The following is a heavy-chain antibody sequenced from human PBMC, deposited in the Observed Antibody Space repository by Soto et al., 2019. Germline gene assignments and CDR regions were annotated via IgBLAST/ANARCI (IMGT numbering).Heavy chain of an antibody. D-gene: IGHD1-1*01. Sequence: QVHLVQSGAEVKKPGASVKVSCKCSGYTFTSYGITWVRQAPGQGLEWMGWISAHNDNTAYAQKLQGRVTVTRDTSTSTAYMELRSLRSDDTAVYYCARGRYGDYWGQGALVTVSS. CDR1: GYTFTSYG. CDR2: ISAHNDNT. V-gene: IGHV1-18*01. CDR3: ARGRYGDY. J-gene: IGHJ4*02.